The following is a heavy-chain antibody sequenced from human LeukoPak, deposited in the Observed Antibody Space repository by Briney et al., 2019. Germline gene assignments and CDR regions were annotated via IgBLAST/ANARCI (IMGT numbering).Heavy chain of an antibody. V-gene: IGHV4-34*01. CDR2: INDSGRT. D-gene: IGHD1-7*01. J-gene: IGHJ6*03. CDR1: GGSFSNYY. Sequence: SETLSLTCAVYGGSFSNYYWSWIRQPPGKGLDWIGEINDSGRTNYNPSLMSRVTVSVDTSKNQFSLRLTSVTATGTAVYYCARRWNYGRNYYIDVWGNGATVSVSS. CDR3: ARRWNYGRNYYIDV.